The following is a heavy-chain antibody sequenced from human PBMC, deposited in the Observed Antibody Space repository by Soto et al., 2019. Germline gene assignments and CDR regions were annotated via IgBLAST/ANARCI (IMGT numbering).Heavy chain of an antibody. CDR3: ARCEWFGESPGAFDI. J-gene: IGHJ3*02. CDR1: GGTFSSYT. Sequence: QVQLVQSGAEVKKPGSSVKVSCKASGGTFSSYTISWVRQAPGQGLEWMGRIIPILGIANYAQKFQGRVTITADKSTSTAYMELSSLRSEDTGVYYCARCEWFGESPGAFDIWVQGTMVIVSS. V-gene: IGHV1-69*02. CDR2: IIPILGIA. D-gene: IGHD3-10*01.